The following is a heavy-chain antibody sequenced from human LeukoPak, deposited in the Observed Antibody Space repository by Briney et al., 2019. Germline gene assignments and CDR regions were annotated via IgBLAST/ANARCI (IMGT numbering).Heavy chain of an antibody. CDR3: ARFGYSSGWYGGAFDY. V-gene: IGHV4-4*07. CDR1: IGSISRSKW. Sequence: PSETLSLTCSVSIGSISRSKWWSWIRQPAGKGLEWIGRIYTSGSTNYNPSLKSRVTMSVDTSKNQFSLKLSSVTAADTAVYYCARFGYSSGWYGGAFDYWGQGTLVTVSS. J-gene: IGHJ4*02. D-gene: IGHD6-19*01. CDR2: IYTSGST.